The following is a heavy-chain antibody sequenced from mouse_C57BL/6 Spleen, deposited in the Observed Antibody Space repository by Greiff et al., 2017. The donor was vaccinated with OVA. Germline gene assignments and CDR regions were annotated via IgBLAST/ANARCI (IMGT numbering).Heavy chain of an antibody. V-gene: IGHV1-80*01. J-gene: IGHJ3*01. Sequence: VHLVESGAELVKPGASVKISCKASGYAFSSYWMNWVKQRPGTGLEWIGQIYPGDGDTNYNGKFKGKATLTADKSSSTAYMQLSSLTSEDSAVYFCARGMDGWFAYWGQGTLVTVSA. CDR3: ARGMDGWFAY. D-gene: IGHD2-3*01. CDR1: GYAFSSYW. CDR2: IYPGDGDT.